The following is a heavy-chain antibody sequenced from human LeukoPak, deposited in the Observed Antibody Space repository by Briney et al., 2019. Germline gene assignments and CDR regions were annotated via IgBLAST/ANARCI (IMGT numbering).Heavy chain of an antibody. D-gene: IGHD3-22*01. CDR3: ARDRRAGQSGYWFDP. Sequence: PSETLSLTCTVSGVSISSYYWSWIRQPPGKGLEWLGYIHYSGSTYYNPSLKSRVTISVDTSKNQFSLKVTSVTAADTAVYYCARDRRAGQSGYWFDPWGQGTLVTVSS. V-gene: IGHV4-59*01. CDR2: IHYSGST. CDR1: GVSISSYY. J-gene: IGHJ5*02.